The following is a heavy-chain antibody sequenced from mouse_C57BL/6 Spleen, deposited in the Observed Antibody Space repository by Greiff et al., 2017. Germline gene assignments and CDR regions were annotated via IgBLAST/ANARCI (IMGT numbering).Heavy chain of an antibody. Sequence: VQGVESGAELAKPGASVKLSCKASGYTFTSYWMHWVKQMPGQGLEWIGYINPSSGYTKYNQKFKDKATLTADKSSSTAYMQLSSLTYEDSAVYYCARSYYFDYWGQGTTLTVSS. V-gene: IGHV1-7*01. CDR3: ARSYYFDY. J-gene: IGHJ2*01. CDR2: INPSSGYT. CDR1: GYTFTSYW.